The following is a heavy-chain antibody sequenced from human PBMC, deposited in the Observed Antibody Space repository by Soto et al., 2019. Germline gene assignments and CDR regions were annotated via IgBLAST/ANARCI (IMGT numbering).Heavy chain of an antibody. J-gene: IGHJ6*02. CDR2: ISAYNGNT. V-gene: IGHV1-18*04. CDR1: GYTFTGYY. Sequence: ASVKVSCKASGYTFTGYYMHWVRQAPGQGLEWMGWISAYNGNTNYAQKLQGRVTMTTDTSTSTAYMELRSLRSDDTAVYYCARVPPSYYDFWSGYYPYYYYGMDVWGQGTTVTVSS. D-gene: IGHD3-3*01. CDR3: ARVPPSYYDFWSGYYPYYYYGMDV.